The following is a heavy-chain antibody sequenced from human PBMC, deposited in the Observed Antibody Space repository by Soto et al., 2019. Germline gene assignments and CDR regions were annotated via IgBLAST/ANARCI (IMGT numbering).Heavy chain of an antibody. J-gene: IGHJ4*02. CDR1: GFTFSSYG. V-gene: IGHV3-30*18. CDR3: AKGSAWCRHGTTDY. CDR2: ISYDGSNK. Sequence: QVQLVESGGGVVQPGRSLRLSCAASGFTFSSYGMHWVRQAPGKGLEWVAVISYDGSNKYNADSVKGRFTISRDNSKNTLYLQRNSLRADDTAVYYCAKGSAWCRHGTTDYWGQGTLVTVSS. D-gene: IGHD1-7*01.